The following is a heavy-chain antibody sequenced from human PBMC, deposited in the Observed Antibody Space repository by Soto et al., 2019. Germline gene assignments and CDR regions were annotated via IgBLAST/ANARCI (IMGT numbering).Heavy chain of an antibody. Sequence: GGSLRLSCAASGFTFSSYAMSWVRQAPGKGLEWVSAISGSGGSTYYADSVKGRFTISRDNSKNTLYLQMNSLRAEDTAVYYCAKALSPAALPPFLEYYFDYWGQGTLVTVSS. CDR2: ISGSGGST. CDR1: GFTFSSYA. J-gene: IGHJ4*02. V-gene: IGHV3-23*01. D-gene: IGHD6-25*01. CDR3: AKALSPAALPPFLEYYFDY.